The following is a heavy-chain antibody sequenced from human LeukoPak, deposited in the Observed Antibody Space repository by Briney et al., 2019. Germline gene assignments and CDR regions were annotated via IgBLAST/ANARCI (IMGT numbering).Heavy chain of an antibody. Sequence: HPGGSLRLSCAASGFTFSSYAMSWVRQAPGKGLEWVSAISGSGGSTYYADSVKGRFTISRDNSKNTLYLQMNSLRAEDTAVYYCARPRLRYFDWLSGFDIWGQGTMVTVSS. V-gene: IGHV3-23*01. D-gene: IGHD3-9*01. CDR2: ISGSGGST. J-gene: IGHJ3*02. CDR3: ARPRLRYFDWLSGFDI. CDR1: GFTFSSYA.